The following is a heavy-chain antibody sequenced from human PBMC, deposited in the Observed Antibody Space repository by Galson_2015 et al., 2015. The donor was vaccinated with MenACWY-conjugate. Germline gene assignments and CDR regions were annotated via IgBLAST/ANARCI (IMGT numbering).Heavy chain of an antibody. V-gene: IGHV1-46*03. Sequence: SVKVSCKASGHTFTSYYMHWVRQAPGQGLEWMGIINPSGGSTSYAQKFQGRVTMTRDTSTSTVYMELSSLRSEDTAVYYCARDPVRGGYSNWFDPWGQGTLVTVSS. J-gene: IGHJ5*02. CDR2: INPSGGST. CDR3: ARDPVRGGYSNWFDP. D-gene: IGHD3-22*01. CDR1: GHTFTSYY.